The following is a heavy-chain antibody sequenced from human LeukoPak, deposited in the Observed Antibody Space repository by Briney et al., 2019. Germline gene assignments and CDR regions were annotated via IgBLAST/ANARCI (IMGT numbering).Heavy chain of an antibody. CDR1: GFTFSSYS. D-gene: IGHD1-26*01. CDR3: ASGGSYDYFDY. Sequence: GGSLRLSCAASGFTFSSYSMNWVRQAPGKGLEWVSYISSSSSTIYYADSVKGRFTISRDNAKNSLYLQMNSLRAEDTAVYYCASGGSYDYFDYWGQGTLVTVSS. J-gene: IGHJ4*02. V-gene: IGHV3-48*01. CDR2: ISSSSSTI.